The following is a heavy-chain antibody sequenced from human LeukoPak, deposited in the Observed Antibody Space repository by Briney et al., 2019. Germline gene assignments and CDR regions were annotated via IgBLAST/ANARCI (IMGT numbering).Heavy chain of an antibody. D-gene: IGHD3-9*01. CDR3: AREVVHRLRYFDWPHGYFDL. V-gene: IGHV3-72*01. J-gene: IGHJ2*01. Sequence: GGSLRLSCAASGFTFSDHYMDWVRQAPGKGLEWVGRIRNKANSYTTEYAASVKGGFTISRDDSKNSLYLQMNSLKTEDTAVYYCAREVVHRLRYFDWPHGYFDLWGRGTLVTVSS. CDR2: IRNKANSYTT. CDR1: GFTFSDHY.